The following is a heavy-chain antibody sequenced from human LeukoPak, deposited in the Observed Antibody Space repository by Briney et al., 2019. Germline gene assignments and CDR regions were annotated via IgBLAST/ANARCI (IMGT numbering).Heavy chain of an antibody. CDR1: GYTLTELS. Sequence: ASVKVSCKVSGYTLTELSMHWVRQAPGKGLEWMGGFDPEDGETIYAQKFQGRVTMTEDPSTDTAYMELSSLRSEDTAVYYCASPAAAGDDAFDIWGQGTMVTVSS. D-gene: IGHD6-13*01. CDR3: ASPAAAGDDAFDI. J-gene: IGHJ3*02. CDR2: FDPEDGET. V-gene: IGHV1-24*01.